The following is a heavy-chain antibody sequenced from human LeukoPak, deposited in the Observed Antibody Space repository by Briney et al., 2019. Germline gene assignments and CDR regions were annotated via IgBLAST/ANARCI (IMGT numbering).Heavy chain of an antibody. V-gene: IGHV4-34*01. CDR3: ARGLPTSAYGSGSYCVFDI. Sequence: SETLSLTCAVYRGSFSGYYWSWIRQPPGKGLEWIGEIHHSGSTNYNPSLKSRVTISVDTSKNQFSLKLSSVTAADTAVYYCARGLPTSAYGSGSYCVFDIWGQGTMVTVSS. CDR1: RGSFSGYY. CDR2: IHHSGST. J-gene: IGHJ3*02. D-gene: IGHD3-10*01.